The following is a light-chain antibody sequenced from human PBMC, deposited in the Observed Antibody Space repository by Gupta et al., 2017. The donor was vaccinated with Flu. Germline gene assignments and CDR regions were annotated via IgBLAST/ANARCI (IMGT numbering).Light chain of an antibody. CDR3: QQRSNWPIA. CDR1: QSISNY. Sequence: EIVLTQSPGTLSLSPGERATLSCRASQSISNYLAWYQQKPGQAPRLIIYGASSRATGIPARFGGSGSGTDFTLTISSLEPEDFAVYYCQQRSNWPIAFGQGTRLEIK. CDR2: GAS. V-gene: IGKV3-11*01. J-gene: IGKJ5*01.